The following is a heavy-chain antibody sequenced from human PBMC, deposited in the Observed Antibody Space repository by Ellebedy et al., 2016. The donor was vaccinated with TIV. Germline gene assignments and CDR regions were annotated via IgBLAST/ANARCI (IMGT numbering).Heavy chain of an antibody. J-gene: IGHJ3*02. V-gene: IGHV3-9*01. D-gene: IGHD3-22*01. CDR2: ISWNSGSI. Sequence: SLKISCAASGFTFDDYAMHWVRQAPGKGLEWVSGISWNSGSIGYADSVKGRFTISRDNAKNPLYLQMNSLRAEDTALYYCAKAEGLGNGYYDAFDIWGQGTMVTVSS. CDR1: GFTFDDYA. CDR3: AKAEGLGNGYYDAFDI.